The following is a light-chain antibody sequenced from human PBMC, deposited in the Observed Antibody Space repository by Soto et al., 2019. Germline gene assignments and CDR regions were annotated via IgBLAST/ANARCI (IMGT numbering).Light chain of an antibody. CDR2: TAS. J-gene: IGKJ5*01. V-gene: IGKV1-39*01. CDR1: QSISSH. Sequence: DIRMTQSPSSLSASVGCTLTTTCLASQSISSHLNWYQHKPGKAPNIMMYTASNLQSGVPSRFSVSGSGTDFTLTISRLKNEDFATYYCQQSYSTTISFCQGTRLEIK. CDR3: QQSYSTTIS.